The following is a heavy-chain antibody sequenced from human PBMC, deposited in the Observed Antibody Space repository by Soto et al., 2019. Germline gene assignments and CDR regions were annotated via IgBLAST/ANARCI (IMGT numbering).Heavy chain of an antibody. CDR2: IRFDGSNI. D-gene: IGHD4-17*01. CDR3: ARERERTHGPAAH. J-gene: IGHJ4*02. V-gene: IGHV3-33*01. Sequence: GGSLRLSCAAPESIFRGYGMHWVRQAPGKGLEWVAIIRFDGSNIKYADSVKGRFTISRDNAKNSLYLQMNSLRAEDTAVYYCARERERTHGPAAHWGQGTLVTVSS. CDR1: ESIFRGYG.